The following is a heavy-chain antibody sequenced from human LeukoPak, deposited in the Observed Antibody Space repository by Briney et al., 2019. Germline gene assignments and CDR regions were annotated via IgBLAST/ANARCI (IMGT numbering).Heavy chain of an antibody. CDR2: IYYSGST. CDR1: GFSISSYY. Sequence: SETLSLTCTASGFSISSYYRSWIRQPPGKGLEWIGYIYYSGSTNYNPSLKSRVTISVDTSKNQFSLKLSSVTAADTAVYYCARRQRFNWSSLFDYWGQGTLVTVSS. V-gene: IGHV4-59*01. J-gene: IGHJ4*02. CDR3: ARRQRFNWSSLFDY.